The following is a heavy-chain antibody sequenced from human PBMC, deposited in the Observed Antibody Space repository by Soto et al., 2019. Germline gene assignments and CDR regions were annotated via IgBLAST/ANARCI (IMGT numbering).Heavy chain of an antibody. D-gene: IGHD6-13*01. CDR2: IYTSGST. Sequence: QVQLQESGPGLVKPSETLSLTCTVSGGSISSSYWSWIRQPAGKGLEWIGRIYTSGSTTYTPSLSSRVTMSVDTSKNQFSLKLSSVTAADTAVYYCARGSWLNFDYWGQGTLVTVSS. J-gene: IGHJ4*02. CDR1: GGSISSSY. CDR3: ARGSWLNFDY. V-gene: IGHV4-4*07.